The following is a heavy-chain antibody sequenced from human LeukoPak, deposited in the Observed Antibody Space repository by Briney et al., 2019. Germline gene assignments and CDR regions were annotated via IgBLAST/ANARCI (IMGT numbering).Heavy chain of an antibody. D-gene: IGHD3-10*01. Sequence: SETLSLTCAVYGGSFSGYYWSWIRQPPGKGLEWIGEINHSGSTNYNPSLKSRVTISVDTSKNQFSLKLSSVTAADTAVYYCGITMVRGEYYFDYWGQGTLVTVSS. CDR2: INHSGST. V-gene: IGHV4-34*01. J-gene: IGHJ4*02. CDR3: GITMVRGEYYFDY. CDR1: GGSFSGYY.